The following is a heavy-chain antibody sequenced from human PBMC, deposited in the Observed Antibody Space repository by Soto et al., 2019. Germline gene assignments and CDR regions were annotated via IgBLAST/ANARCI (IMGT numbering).Heavy chain of an antibody. J-gene: IGHJ4*02. V-gene: IGHV1-18*01. CDR3: ARGRYGDY. CDR2: ISAHNGNT. D-gene: IGHD1-1*01. Sequence: QVHLVQSGAEVKKPGASVKVSCKGSGYDFTTYGITWVRQAPGQGLEWMGWISAHNGNTNYAQKLQGRVTVPRDTSTSTAYMELRSLRSDDTAVYYCARGRYGDYWGQGALVTVSS. CDR1: GYDFTTYG.